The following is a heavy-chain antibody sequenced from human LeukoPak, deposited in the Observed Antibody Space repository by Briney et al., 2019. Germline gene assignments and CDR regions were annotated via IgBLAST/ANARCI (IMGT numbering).Heavy chain of an antibody. Sequence: SETLSLTCTVSGGSITSSSYYWGWIRQPPGKGLDWIASIYYSGTTYYNPSLKSRVIISVDTSKNQFSLTLSSVTAADTAVYYCARQGYRYGNDDYWGQGTLVTVSS. CDR1: GGSITSSSYY. D-gene: IGHD5-18*01. V-gene: IGHV4-39*01. J-gene: IGHJ4*02. CDR3: ARQGYRYGNDDY. CDR2: IYYSGTT.